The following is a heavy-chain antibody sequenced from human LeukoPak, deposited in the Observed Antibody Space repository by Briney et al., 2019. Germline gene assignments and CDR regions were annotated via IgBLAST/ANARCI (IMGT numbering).Heavy chain of an antibody. V-gene: IGHV3-23*01. CDR3: AKDQAASGRFDY. J-gene: IGHJ4*02. D-gene: IGHD2-15*01. Sequence: GGSLRLSCAASGFTFSSYGMSWVRQAPGKGLEWVSAISGSGGSTYYADSVKGRFTISRDNSKNTLYLQMNSLRAEDTAVYYCAKDQAASGRFDYWGQGTLVTVSS. CDR2: ISGSGGST. CDR1: GFTFSSYG.